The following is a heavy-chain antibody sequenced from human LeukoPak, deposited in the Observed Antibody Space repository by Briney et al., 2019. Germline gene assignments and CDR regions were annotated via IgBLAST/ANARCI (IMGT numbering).Heavy chain of an antibody. Sequence: SETLSLTCSVSGGSISGTSCYWGWIRQPPGKGLEWIGGIYYTGSTYYYPSLKSRVTISVDTSKNQFSLKLSSVTAADTAVYYCARDPGWGGDDYWGQGTLVTVSS. CDR3: ARDPGWGGDDY. V-gene: IGHV4-39*07. J-gene: IGHJ4*02. CDR1: GGSISGTSCY. CDR2: IYYTGST. D-gene: IGHD7-27*01.